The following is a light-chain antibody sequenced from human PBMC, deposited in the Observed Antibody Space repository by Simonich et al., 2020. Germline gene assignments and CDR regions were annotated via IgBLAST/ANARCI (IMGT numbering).Light chain of an antibody. CDR1: QSISSW. J-gene: IGKJ3*01. V-gene: IGKV1-5*03. Sequence: DIQMTQSPSTLSASVGDRVTITCRASQSISSWLAWYQQKPGKAPKLLIYKACSLERGVPSRFSGSGSGTEFTLTISSLQPDDFATYYCQQYNSYSPSYTFGPGTKVDIK. CDR3: QQYNSYSPSYT. CDR2: KAC.